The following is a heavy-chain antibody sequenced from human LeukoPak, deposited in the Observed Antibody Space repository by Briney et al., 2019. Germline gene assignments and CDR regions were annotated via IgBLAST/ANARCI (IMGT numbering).Heavy chain of an antibody. D-gene: IGHD1-26*01. CDR3: ATPRGGGSYSFDY. J-gene: IGHJ4*02. Sequence: PGGSLRLSCAASGFTFSNYWMTWVRQAPGKGLEWVANIKQDGSETYYVDSVKGRFTISRDNAKNSLYLQMNSLRAEDTAVYYCATPRGGGSYSFDYWGQGTLVTVSS. CDR1: GFTFSNYW. V-gene: IGHV3-7*01. CDR2: IKQDGSET.